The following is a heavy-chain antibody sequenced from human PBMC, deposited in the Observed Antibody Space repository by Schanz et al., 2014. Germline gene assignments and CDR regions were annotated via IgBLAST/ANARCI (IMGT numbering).Heavy chain of an antibody. J-gene: IGHJ4*02. CDR3: ARGPIPIQGVPMDF. CDR2: IGYDGSEK. Sequence: QVHLVDSGGGVVQPGRSLRLSCAASGFTFSSYGMNWVRQAPGKGLEWVANIGYDGSEKYYVDSVKGRFTISRDNSKDTLYLQMSGLTPEDTAVYYCARGPIPIQGVPMDFWGQGTLVTVSS. CDR1: GFTFSSYG. D-gene: IGHD3-10*01. V-gene: IGHV3-33*01.